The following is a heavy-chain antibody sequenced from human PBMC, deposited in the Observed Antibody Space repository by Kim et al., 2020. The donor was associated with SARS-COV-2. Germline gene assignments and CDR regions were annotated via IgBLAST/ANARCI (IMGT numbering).Heavy chain of an antibody. CDR1: GFTFSSYA. J-gene: IGHJ6*02. CDR3: ARKLGYCSGGSCYRTYYYGMDV. Sequence: GGSLRLSCAASGFTFSSYAMSWVRQAPGKGLEWVSAISGSGGSTYYADSVKGRFTISRDNSKNTLYLQMNSLRAEDTAVYYCARKLGYCSGGSCYRTYYYGMDVWGQGTTVTVSS. CDR2: ISGSGGST. D-gene: IGHD2-15*01. V-gene: IGHV3-23*01.